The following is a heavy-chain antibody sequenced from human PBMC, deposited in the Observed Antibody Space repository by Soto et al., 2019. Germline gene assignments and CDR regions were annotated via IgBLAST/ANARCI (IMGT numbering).Heavy chain of an antibody. Sequence: SVKVSCKASGGTFSSYAISWVRQAPGQGLEWMGGIIPIFGTANYAQKFQGRVTITADKSTSTAYMELSSLRSEDTTVYYCARDRDYGSGNHFDYWGQGTLVTVS. J-gene: IGHJ4*02. CDR2: IIPIFGTA. CDR3: ARDRDYGSGNHFDY. CDR1: GGTFSSYA. V-gene: IGHV1-69*06. D-gene: IGHD3-10*01.